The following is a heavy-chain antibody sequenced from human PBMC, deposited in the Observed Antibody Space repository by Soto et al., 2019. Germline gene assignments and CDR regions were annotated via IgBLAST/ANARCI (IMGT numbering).Heavy chain of an antibody. J-gene: IGHJ4*02. Sequence: GGSLRLSCAASGFTFSNYEMNWVRQAPGKGLEWVSYMSSSGSNTNYADSVKGRFTISRDNAKNSLYLQMNSLRAEDTAIYYCAKESTNINNFDHWGQGTLVTVSS. D-gene: IGHD1-26*01. CDR3: AKESTNINNFDH. CDR1: GFTFSNYE. CDR2: MSSSGSNT. V-gene: IGHV3-48*03.